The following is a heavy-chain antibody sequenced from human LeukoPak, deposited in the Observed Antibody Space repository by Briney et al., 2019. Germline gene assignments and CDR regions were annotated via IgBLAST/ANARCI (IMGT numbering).Heavy chain of an antibody. CDR2: ISSSGSTI. V-gene: IGHV3-11*01. CDR3: ARDLWGIYYGSGSYLDY. CDR1: GFTFSDYY. D-gene: IGHD3-10*01. J-gene: IGHJ4*02. Sequence: GGSLRLSCAASGFTFSDYYMSWIRHAPGKGQECGSYISSSGSTIYYADSVKGRFTISRDNAKNSLYLQMNSLRAEDTAVYYCARDLWGIYYGSGSYLDYWGQGTLVTVSS.